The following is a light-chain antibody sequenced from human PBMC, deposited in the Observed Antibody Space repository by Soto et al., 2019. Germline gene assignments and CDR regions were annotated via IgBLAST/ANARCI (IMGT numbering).Light chain of an antibody. CDR3: ASWDDSLNGPV. CDR1: SSNIGSDT. CDR2: TND. J-gene: IGLJ2*01. V-gene: IGLV1-44*01. Sequence: HSVLTQPPSASGTPGQRVTISCSGSSSNIGSDTVNWYQQFPGTAPKLLIYTNDQRPSGVPDRISGSKSGTSASLAISGLQSEDEADYYCASWDDSLNGPVFGGGTKLTVL.